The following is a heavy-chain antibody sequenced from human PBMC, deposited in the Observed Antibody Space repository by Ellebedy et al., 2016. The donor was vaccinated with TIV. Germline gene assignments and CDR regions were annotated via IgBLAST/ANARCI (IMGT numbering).Heavy chain of an antibody. D-gene: IGHD3-22*01. J-gene: IGHJ4*02. V-gene: IGHV1-69*13. CDR2: IIPIFGTA. CDR1: GGTFSSYA. CDR3: ATVHYDSSGYYFDY. Sequence: SVKVSXKASGGTFSSYAISWVRQAPGQGLEWMGGIIPIFGTANYAQKFQGRVTITADESTSTAYMELSSLRSEDTAVYYCATVHYDSSGYYFDYWGQGTLVTVSS.